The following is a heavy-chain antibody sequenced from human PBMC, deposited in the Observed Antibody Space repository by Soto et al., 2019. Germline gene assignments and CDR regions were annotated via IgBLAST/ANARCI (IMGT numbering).Heavy chain of an antibody. Sequence: QVQLVQSGAEVKKSGASVKVSCKASGYTFTSHDINWVRQATGQGLEWMGWMNPNSGNTGYAQKFQGRVTMTRNTSISTDYMELSRLRSEDTAVYYCARWDYGYYARFDYWGQGTLVTVSS. CDR3: ARWDYGYYARFDY. V-gene: IGHV1-8*01. J-gene: IGHJ4*02. CDR2: MNPNSGNT. CDR1: GYTFTSHD. D-gene: IGHD4-17*01.